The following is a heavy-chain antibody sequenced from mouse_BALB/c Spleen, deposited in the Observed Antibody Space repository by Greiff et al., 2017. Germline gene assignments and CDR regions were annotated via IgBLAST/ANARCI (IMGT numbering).Heavy chain of an antibody. CDR3: ARGGSYGNYPDD. CDR2: ISSGGST. V-gene: IGHV5-6-5*01. D-gene: IGHD2-1*01. CDR1: GFTFSSYA. J-gene: IGHJ2*01. Sequence: EVMLVESGGGLVKPGGSLKLSCAASGFTFSSYAMSWVRQTPEKRLEWVASISSGGSTYYPDSVKGRFTISRDNARNILYLQMSSLGSEDTAMYYCARGGSYGNYPDDWGQGTTLTVSS.